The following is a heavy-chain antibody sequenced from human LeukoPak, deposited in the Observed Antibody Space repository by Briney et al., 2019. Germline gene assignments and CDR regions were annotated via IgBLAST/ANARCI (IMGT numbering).Heavy chain of an antibody. CDR3: ARDEPWLAVDY. V-gene: IGHV3-49*04. J-gene: IGHJ4*02. CDR1: GFTFGDYA. D-gene: IGHD6-19*01. Sequence: PGGSLRLSCTDSGFTFGDYAMSWVRQAPGKGLEWVGFIRSKAYGGTTDYAASVKGRFTISRDDSKSIAYLQMNSLKTEDTAVYYCARDEPWLAVDYWGQGTLVTVSS. CDR2: IRSKAYGGTT.